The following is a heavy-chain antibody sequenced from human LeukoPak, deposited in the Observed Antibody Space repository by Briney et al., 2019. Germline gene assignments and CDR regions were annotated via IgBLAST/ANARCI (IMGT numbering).Heavy chain of an antibody. CDR2: IYPGDSDT. J-gene: IGHJ6*02. Sequence: GESLKISCKGSGYSFSTAWIGWVRQMPGKGLEWMGIIYPGDSDTTYSPSFQGQVTISADKSISTAYLQWSSLKASDTAMYYCAISSYASGYSLGDVWGQGTTVTVSS. V-gene: IGHV5-51*01. D-gene: IGHD3-22*01. CDR1: GYSFSTAW. CDR3: AISSYASGYSLGDV.